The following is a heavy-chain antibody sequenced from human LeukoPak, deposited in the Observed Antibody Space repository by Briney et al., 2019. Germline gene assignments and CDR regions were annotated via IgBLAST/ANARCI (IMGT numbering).Heavy chain of an antibody. J-gene: IGHJ4*02. CDR3: ARERIAVVPRDFDY. Sequence: PGGSLRLSCAASGFTFNTFGMHWVRQAPGKGLEWVAFIRYDGNNKNHADSVKGRFTISRDNSKNTLSLQMKSLRPEDTAVYYCARERIAVVPRDFDYWGQGTLVTVSS. CDR2: IRYDGNNK. D-gene: IGHD2-15*01. V-gene: IGHV3-30*02. CDR1: GFTFNTFG.